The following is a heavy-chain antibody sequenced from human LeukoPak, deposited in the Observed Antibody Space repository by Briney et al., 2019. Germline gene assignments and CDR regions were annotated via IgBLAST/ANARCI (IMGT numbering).Heavy chain of an antibody. V-gene: IGHV1-46*01. CDR2: SDPRGGST. Sequence: ASVKVSCKASGYPFTSYYIHWVRQARGQGLEGMGISDPRGGSTSYAQKFQGRVSMTRDTSTSTVYLDLSSLRSEDTAMYYCARVWAISSAGPPGCWGQGTLVTVSS. J-gene: IGHJ4*02. CDR1: GYPFTSYY. CDR3: ARVWAISSAGPPGC. D-gene: IGHD6-13*01.